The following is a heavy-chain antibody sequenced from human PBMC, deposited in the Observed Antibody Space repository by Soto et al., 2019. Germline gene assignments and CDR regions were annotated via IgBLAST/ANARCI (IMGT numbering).Heavy chain of an antibody. CDR3: ARDLFEYSTPGDGMDV. CDR2: IWYDGSNK. V-gene: IGHV3-33*01. Sequence: GGSLRLACAASGFTFSSYGMHWVRQAPGKGLEWVAVIWYDGSNKYYADSVKGRFTISRDNSKNTLYLQMNSLRAEDTAVYYCARDLFEYSTPGDGMDVWGQGTTVTVSS. D-gene: IGHD6-6*01. CDR1: GFTFSSYG. J-gene: IGHJ6*02.